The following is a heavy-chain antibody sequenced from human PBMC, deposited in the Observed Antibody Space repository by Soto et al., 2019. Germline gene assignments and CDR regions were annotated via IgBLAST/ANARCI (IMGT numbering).Heavy chain of an antibody. J-gene: IGHJ4*02. D-gene: IGHD5-12*01. CDR2: IKDGGRT. CDR1: GGSLSGYY. Sequence: QVQLQQWGAGLLKPSETLSLNCAVNGGSLSGYYWSWIRQPPGKGLEWIGEIKDGGRTNYSPSLKSRATISSDPSTNQFSLRLYSVTAADTGVYYCARGQEGVVATHWDQGTLVTVSS. V-gene: IGHV4-34*01. CDR3: ARGQEGVVATH.